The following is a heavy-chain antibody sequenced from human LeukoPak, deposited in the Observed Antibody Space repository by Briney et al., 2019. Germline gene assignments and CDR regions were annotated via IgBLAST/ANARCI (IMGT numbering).Heavy chain of an antibody. J-gene: IGHJ4*02. D-gene: IGHD4-17*01. V-gene: IGHV1-69*06. CDR2: VIPIFGTA. CDR1: GGTFSSYA. CDR3: ARVDTVTTGSFGY. Sequence: ASVKVSCKASGGTFSSYAISWVRQAPGQGLEWMGGVIPIFGTANYAQKFQGRVTITADKSTSTAYMELSSLRSEDTAVYYCARVDTVTTGSFGYWGQGTLVTVSS.